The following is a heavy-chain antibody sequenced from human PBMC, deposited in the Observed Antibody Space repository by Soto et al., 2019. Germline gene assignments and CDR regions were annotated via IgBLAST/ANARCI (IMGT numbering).Heavy chain of an antibody. V-gene: IGHV3-9*01. J-gene: IGHJ4*02. D-gene: IGHD3-3*01. CDR1: GFTFDDYA. Sequence: GGSLRLSCAASGFTFDDYAMHWVRQAPGKGLEWVSGISWNSGSIGYADSVKGRFTISRDNAKNSLYLQMNSLRAEDTALYYCAKDGSWSGYYSNFDYWGQGTLVTVSS. CDR3: AKDGSWSGYYSNFDY. CDR2: ISWNSGSI.